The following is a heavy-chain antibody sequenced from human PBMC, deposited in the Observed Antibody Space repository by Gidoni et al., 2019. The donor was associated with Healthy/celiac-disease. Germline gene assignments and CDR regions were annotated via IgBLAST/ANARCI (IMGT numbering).Heavy chain of an antibody. CDR3: ARDQMGATPPYYYFDY. D-gene: IGHD1-26*01. CDR1: GGTFSSSA. V-gene: IGHV1-69*01. Sequence: QVQLVQSGAEVKKPGSSVKVSCKASGGTFSSSAISWVRQAPGQGLEWMGGIIPIFGTANYAQKFQGRVTITADESTSTAYMELSSLRSEDTAVYYCARDQMGATPPYYYFDYWGQGTLVTVSS. CDR2: IIPIFGTA. J-gene: IGHJ4*02.